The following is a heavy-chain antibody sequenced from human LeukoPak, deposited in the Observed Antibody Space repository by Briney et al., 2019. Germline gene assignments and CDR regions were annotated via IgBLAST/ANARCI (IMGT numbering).Heavy chain of an antibody. CDR2: ISSSSSYI. J-gene: IGHJ6*03. D-gene: IGHD2-2*01. CDR3: ARDQGYCSSTSCRYYYYYMDV. V-gene: IGHV3-21*01. CDR1: GFTFSSYS. Sequence: GGSLRLSCAASGFTFSSYSMNWVRQAPGKGLEWVSSISSSSSYIYYADSVKGRFTISRDNAKNSLYLQMNSLRAEDTAVYYCARDQGYCSSTSCRYYYYYMDVWGKGTTVTVSS.